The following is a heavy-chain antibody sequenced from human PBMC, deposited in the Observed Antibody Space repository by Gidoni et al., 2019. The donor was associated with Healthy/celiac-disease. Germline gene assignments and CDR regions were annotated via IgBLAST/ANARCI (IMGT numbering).Heavy chain of an antibody. J-gene: IGHJ3*02. CDR3: ARDYGGSGHAFDI. CDR2: ISYDGINK. V-gene: IGHV3-30*03. Sequence: QVQLVESGGGVVQPGRSLRLSCAASGFTFNNYGMHWVRQAPGKGLEWVALISYDGINKYYADSVKGRFTISRDNSKKTLYLQMNSLRAEDTAVYYCARDYGGSGHAFDIWGQGTMVTVSS. D-gene: IGHD2-15*01. CDR1: GFTFNNYG.